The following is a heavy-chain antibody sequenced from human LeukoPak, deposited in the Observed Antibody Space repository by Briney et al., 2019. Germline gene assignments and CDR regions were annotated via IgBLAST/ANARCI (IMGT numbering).Heavy chain of an antibody. V-gene: IGHV3-30-3*01. J-gene: IGHJ4*02. Sequence: GGSLRLSCAADGFTFSNFGMYWVRQAPGKGLEWVAVISYDGSNKFHADSVKGRFTISRDNSKNTLYLQMNSLRLDDTAVYYCARDKYGYNTPIDYWGQGTLVTVSS. CDR2: ISYDGSNK. CDR3: ARDKYGYNTPIDY. CDR1: GFTFSNFG. D-gene: IGHD5-24*01.